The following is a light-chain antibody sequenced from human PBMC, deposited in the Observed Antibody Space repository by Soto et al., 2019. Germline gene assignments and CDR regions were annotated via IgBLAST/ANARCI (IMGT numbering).Light chain of an antibody. CDR2: DAS. J-gene: IGKJ3*01. CDR1: QSVDTY. Sequence: EVVLTQSPATLSLSPGERATLSCRASQSVDTYLAWYQQKPGQPPRLLIYDASNRATGIPARFSGSGSGTDFTLTITTLEPEDFAVYYCQQRSNWPPWTFGPATKV. CDR3: QQRSNWPPWT. V-gene: IGKV3-11*01.